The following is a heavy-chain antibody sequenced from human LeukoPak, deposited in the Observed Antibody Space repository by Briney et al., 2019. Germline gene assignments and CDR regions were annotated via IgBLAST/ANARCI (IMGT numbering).Heavy chain of an antibody. CDR2: INHSGST. V-gene: IGHV4-34*01. J-gene: IGHJ4*02. CDR3: ARVRTGIAAAGTGLGCIDY. Sequence: SETLSLTCAVYGGSFSGYYWSWIRQPPGKGLEWIGEINHSGSTNYNPSLKSRVTISVDTSKNQFSLKLSSVTAADTAVYYCARVRTGIAAAGTGLGCIDYWAREPWSPSPQ. D-gene: IGHD6-13*01. CDR1: GGSFSGYY.